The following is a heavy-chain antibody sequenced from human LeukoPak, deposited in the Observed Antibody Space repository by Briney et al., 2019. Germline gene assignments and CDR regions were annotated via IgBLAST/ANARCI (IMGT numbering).Heavy chain of an antibody. Sequence: SETLSLTCTVSGGSISSSYYYWVWIRQPPGKGLEWIGSIYYSGSTYYNPSLKSRVTISVDTSKNHFSLKLSSVTAADTAVYYCARVVRYNTSSEGYYYMDVWGKGTTVTVSS. CDR2: IYYSGST. V-gene: IGHV4-39*07. CDR3: ARVVRYNTSSEGYYYMDV. CDR1: GGSISSSYYY. D-gene: IGHD6-6*01. J-gene: IGHJ6*03.